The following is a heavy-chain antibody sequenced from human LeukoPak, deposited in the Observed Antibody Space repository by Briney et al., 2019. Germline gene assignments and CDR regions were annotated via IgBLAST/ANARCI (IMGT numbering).Heavy chain of an antibody. V-gene: IGHV4-61*02. J-gene: IGHJ6*03. Sequence: PSETLSLTCTVSGGSISSGSYYWSWIRQPAGKGLEWIGRIYTSGSTNYNPSLKSRVTISVDTSKNQFSLKLSSVTAADTAVYYCARDSGLYYFYYYMDVWGKGTTVTISS. CDR1: GGSISSGSYY. D-gene: IGHD3-10*01. CDR2: IYTSGST. CDR3: ARDSGLYYFYYYMDV.